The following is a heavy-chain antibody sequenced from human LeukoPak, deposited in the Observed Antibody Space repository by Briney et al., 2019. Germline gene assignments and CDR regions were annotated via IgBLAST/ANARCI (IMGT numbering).Heavy chain of an antibody. D-gene: IGHD2-2*01. V-gene: IGHV3-23*01. CDR2: ISASGGTT. CDR1: AFTVNKDA. Sequence: GGSLRLSRAPDAFTVNKDAIGSARQAPGKGLEWVSAISASGGTTYYADSVKGRFTISRDNSENTLFLQMNSLRADHTAVYYFARKPPKDSRITSCPNWFDSWGQGTLVTVSS. J-gene: IGHJ5*01. CDR3: ARKPPKDSRITSCPNWFDS.